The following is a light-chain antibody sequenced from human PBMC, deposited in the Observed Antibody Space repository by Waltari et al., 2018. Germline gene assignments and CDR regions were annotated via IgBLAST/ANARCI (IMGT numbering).Light chain of an antibody. CDR3: SSYAGSNNFAV. CDR2: EVT. CDR1: TSAVGGFAY. Sequence: QSPLTQPPSASGSPGPSATIPSAGTTSAVGGFAYVPWYQQHPGKAPKLMIFEVTKRPSGVPDRFSGSKSGNTASLTVSGLQTEDEAHYYCSSYAGSNNFAVFGGGTKLTVL. J-gene: IGLJ2*01. V-gene: IGLV2-8*01.